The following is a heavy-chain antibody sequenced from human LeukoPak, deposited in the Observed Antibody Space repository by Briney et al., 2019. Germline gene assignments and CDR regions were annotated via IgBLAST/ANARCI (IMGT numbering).Heavy chain of an antibody. CDR3: VKDRGITMVRGVIGYYGMDV. D-gene: IGHD3-10*01. V-gene: IGHV3-64D*06. Sequence: GGSLRLSCSASGLTFSSYAMHWVRQAPGKGLEYVSAISSNGGSTYYADSVKGRFTISRDNSKNTLYLQMSSLRAEDTAVYYCVKDRGITMVRGVIGYYGMDVWGKGTTVTVSS. CDR1: GLTFSSYA. J-gene: IGHJ6*04. CDR2: ISSNGGST.